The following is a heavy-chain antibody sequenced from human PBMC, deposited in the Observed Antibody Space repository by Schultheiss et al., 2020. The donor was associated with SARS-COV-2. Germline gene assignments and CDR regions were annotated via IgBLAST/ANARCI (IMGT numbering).Heavy chain of an antibody. CDR1: GFTFSSYG. V-gene: IGHV3-33*01. J-gene: IGHJ6*03. CDR2: IWYDGSNK. CDR3: AREEQSYYMDV. Sequence: GGSLRLSCAASGFTFSSYGMHWVRQAPGKGLEWVAVIWYDGSNKYYADSVKGRFTISRDNSKNTLYLQMNSLRAEDTAVYYCAREEQSYYMDVWGKGTTVTVSS. D-gene: IGHD1/OR15-1a*01.